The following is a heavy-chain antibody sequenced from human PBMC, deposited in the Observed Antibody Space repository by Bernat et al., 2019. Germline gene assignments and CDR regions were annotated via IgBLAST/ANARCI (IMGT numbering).Heavy chain of an antibody. Sequence: QVQLVESGGGVVQPGRSLRLSCAASGFTFSTYAIHWVRQAPGKGLKWVAVISYDGINKYYADSVKARFTISRDNSNNTVYLQMNSLRPEDTAVYYCAKGSGRSSSSGDIDYWGQGTLVTVSS. D-gene: IGHD6-6*01. V-gene: IGHV3-30*18. CDR1: GFTFSTYA. J-gene: IGHJ4*02. CDR2: ISYDGINK. CDR3: AKGSGRSSSSGDIDY.